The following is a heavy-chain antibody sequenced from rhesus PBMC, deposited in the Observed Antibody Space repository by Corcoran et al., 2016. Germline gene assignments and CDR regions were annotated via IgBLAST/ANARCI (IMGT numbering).Heavy chain of an antibody. CDR3: ARGGIVGATRLDY. CDR1: GGSISGGYG. CDR2: IFGSIGST. Sequence: QLQLQESGPGLVKPSETLSLTCAVSGGSISGGYGWSWIRQPPGKGLEWIGHIFGSIGSTYYNPSLKSRVTISTDTSKNQCSLKLSSVTAADTAVYYCARGGIVGATRLDYWGQGVLVTVSS. D-gene: IGHD1-44*02. V-gene: IGHV4S7*01. J-gene: IGHJ4*01.